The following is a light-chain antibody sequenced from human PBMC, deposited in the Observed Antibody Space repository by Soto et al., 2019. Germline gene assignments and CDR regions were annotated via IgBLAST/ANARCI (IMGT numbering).Light chain of an antibody. V-gene: IGKV3-20*01. CDR1: QTVRSSY. CDR3: QQYSSSPRT. Sequence: EFVLTQSPGTLSLSPGERATLSCRASQTVRSSYLAWYQQKPGQAPRLLIYDASNRATGVPDRFSGSGSGTDFSLTISRLEPEDFAVYHCQQYSSSPRTFGQGTRLEIK. CDR2: DAS. J-gene: IGKJ5*01.